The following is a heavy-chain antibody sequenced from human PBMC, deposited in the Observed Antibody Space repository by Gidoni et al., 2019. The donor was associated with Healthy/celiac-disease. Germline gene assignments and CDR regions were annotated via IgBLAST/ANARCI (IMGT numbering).Heavy chain of an antibody. Sequence: KKPGSSVKVSCKASGGTFSSYAISWVRQAPGQGFEWMGGIIPIFGTANYAQKFQGRVTIPADKSTSTAYMELSSLRSEETAVYYCARGAGYCSGGSCSYYYFDYWGQGTLVTVSS. D-gene: IGHD2-15*01. J-gene: IGHJ4*02. CDR2: IIPIFGTA. V-gene: IGHV1-69*06. CDR3: ARGAGYCSGGSCSYYYFDY. CDR1: GGTFSSYA.